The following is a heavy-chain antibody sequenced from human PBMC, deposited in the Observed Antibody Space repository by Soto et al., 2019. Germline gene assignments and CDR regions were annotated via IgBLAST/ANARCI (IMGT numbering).Heavy chain of an antibody. D-gene: IGHD3-22*01. CDR3: AKDGDYEYFDY. Sequence: PGGSLRLSCAASGFSFSSYTTNWVRQAPGKGLEWVSSINNNSGRKYYADSVKGRFTISRDNSKNTLFLQMNSLKAEDTAVYFCAKDGDYEYFDYWGQGTQVTVS. V-gene: IGHV3-23*01. CDR1: GFSFSSYT. CDR2: INNNSGRK. J-gene: IGHJ4*02.